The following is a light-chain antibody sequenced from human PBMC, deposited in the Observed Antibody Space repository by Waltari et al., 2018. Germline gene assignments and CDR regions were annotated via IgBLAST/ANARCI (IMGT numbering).Light chain of an antibody. CDR2: EVS. CDR3: SSHTSTVPHV. Sequence: QSALTQPASVSGSPGQSVSLSCTGTSNDVGGYGYVPWYQQSPGKAPKLMIYEVSYRPSGVSSRFAGSKSGNTASLTISGLQAEDEAVYYCSSHTSTVPHVFGTGTKVTVV. V-gene: IGLV2-14*01. J-gene: IGLJ1*01. CDR1: SNDVGGYGY.